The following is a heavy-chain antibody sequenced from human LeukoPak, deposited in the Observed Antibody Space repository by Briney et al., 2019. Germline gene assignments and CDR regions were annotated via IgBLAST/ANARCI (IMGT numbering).Heavy chain of an antibody. CDR2: INHSGST. D-gene: IGHD3-16*02. CDR3: ARDPGLITFGGVIPSEGYYFDY. CDR1: GGSFSGYY. V-gene: IGHV4-34*01. Sequence: PSETLSLTCAVYGGSFSGYYWSWIRQPPGKGLEWIGEINHSGSTNYNPSLKSRVTISVDTSKNQFSLKLSSVTAADTAVYYCARDPGLITFGGVIPSEGYYFDYWGQGTLVTVSS. J-gene: IGHJ4*02.